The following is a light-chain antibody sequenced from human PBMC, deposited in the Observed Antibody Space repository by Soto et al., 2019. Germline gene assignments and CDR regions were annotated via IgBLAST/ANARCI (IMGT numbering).Light chain of an antibody. V-gene: IGKV3-20*01. Sequence: IVVTQSPGTLSLSQGERATLSCRASQSFNSIYLAWYQQKPGQAPRLLIYGASSRATGIPDRFSGSGSGTDFTLTISRLEPEDFAVYYCHQYDSCTFGQGTKVDI. CDR3: HQYDSCT. CDR2: GAS. CDR1: QSFNSIY. J-gene: IGKJ1*01.